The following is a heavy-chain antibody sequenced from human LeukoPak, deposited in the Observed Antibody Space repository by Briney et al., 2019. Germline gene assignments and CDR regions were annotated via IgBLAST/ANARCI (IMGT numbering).Heavy chain of an antibody. CDR2: ISGSGGST. CDR3: AKDVTPYWYFDL. D-gene: IGHD4-23*01. CDR1: GFTFSSYG. Sequence: GGSLRLSCAASGFTFSSYGMSWVRQAPGKGLEWVSAISGSGGSTYYADSVKGRFTISRDNSKNTLYLQMNSLRAEDTAVYYCAKDVTPYWYFDLWGRGTLVTVSS. V-gene: IGHV3-23*01. J-gene: IGHJ2*01.